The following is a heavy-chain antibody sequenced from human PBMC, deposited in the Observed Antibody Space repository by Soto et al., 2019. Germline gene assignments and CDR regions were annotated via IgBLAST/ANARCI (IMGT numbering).Heavy chain of an antibody. J-gene: IGHJ6*02. CDR1: GGSLSDYY. CDR2: IHPSGST. D-gene: IGHD1-1*01. V-gene: IGHV4-34*01. CDR3: ARGRDEYKLGNV. Sequence: QVQLQQWGAGLLKPSETLSLTCAVSGGSLSDYYWPWIRQSPGKGLEWIGEIHPSGSTYDNPSLRSRVTIAVDTSKNQFSLKLTSLTAADTAIYYCARGRDEYKLGNVWGHWTTVTVSS.